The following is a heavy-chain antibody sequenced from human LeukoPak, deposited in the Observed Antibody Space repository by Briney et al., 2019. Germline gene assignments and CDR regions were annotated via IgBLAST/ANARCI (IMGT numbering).Heavy chain of an antibody. CDR3: ARESSSGSYSEY. J-gene: IGHJ4*02. CDR2: IYYSGST. CDR1: GGSISSYY. Sequence: SETLSLTCTVSGGSISSYYWRWIRQPPGKGLEWIGYIYYSGSTNYNPSLKSRVTISVDTSKNQFSLKLSSVTAADTAVYYCARESSSGSYSEYWGQGTLVTVSS. D-gene: IGHD1-26*01. V-gene: IGHV4-59*01.